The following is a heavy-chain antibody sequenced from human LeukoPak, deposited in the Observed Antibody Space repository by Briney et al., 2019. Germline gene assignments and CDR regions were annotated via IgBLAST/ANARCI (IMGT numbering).Heavy chain of an antibody. CDR1: GFTFSSYA. CDR2: ISGSGGST. Sequence: GASLRLSCAASGFTFSSYAMSWVRQAPGKGLEWVSAISGSGGSTYYADSVEGRFTISRDNSKNTLYLQMNSLRAEDTAVYYCAKIVRYYYDSSGYRGYLDYWGQGTLVTVSS. J-gene: IGHJ4*02. D-gene: IGHD3-22*01. CDR3: AKIVRYYYDSSGYRGYLDY. V-gene: IGHV3-23*01.